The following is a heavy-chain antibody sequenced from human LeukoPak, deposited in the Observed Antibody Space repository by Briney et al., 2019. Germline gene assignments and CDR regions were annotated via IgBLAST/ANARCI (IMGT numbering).Heavy chain of an antibody. J-gene: IGHJ4*02. CDR2: ISWDGGST. CDR3: AKDDNSSSRILDN. V-gene: IGHV3-43*01. CDR1: GFTFDDYG. Sequence: GGSLRLSCAASGFTFDDYGVSWVRQAPGKGLEWVSLISWDGGSTYYADSVKGRFTISRDNSKNSLYLQMSSLRTEDTALYYCAKDDNSSSRILDNWGQGTLVTVSS. D-gene: IGHD6-13*01.